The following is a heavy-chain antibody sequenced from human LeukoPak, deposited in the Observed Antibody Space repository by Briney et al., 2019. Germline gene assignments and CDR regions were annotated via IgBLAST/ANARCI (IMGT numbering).Heavy chain of an antibody. Sequence: GGSLRLSCAASGFTFSSYSMNWVRQAPGKGLEWVSYISSSSSTIYYADSVKCRFTISRDNAKNSLYLQMNSLRAEDTAVYYCARAVRRGPDYWGQGTLVTVSS. CDR1: GFTFSSYS. CDR3: ARAVRRGPDY. J-gene: IGHJ4*02. V-gene: IGHV3-48*01. D-gene: IGHD3-10*01. CDR2: ISSSSSTI.